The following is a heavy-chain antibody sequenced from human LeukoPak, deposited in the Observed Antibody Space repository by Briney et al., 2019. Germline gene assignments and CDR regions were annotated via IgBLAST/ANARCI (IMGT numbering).Heavy chain of an antibody. J-gene: IGHJ6*03. CDR2: ISSNGGST. Sequence: GGSLRLSCAASGFTFSSYAMHWVRQAPGKGLEYISAISSNGGSTCYANSVKGRFTISRDNSKNTLYLQMGSLRAEDMAVYYCARDVRGYSYGSYYYYYYYMDVWGKGTTVTVSS. CDR1: GFTFSSYA. V-gene: IGHV3-64*01. D-gene: IGHD5-18*01. CDR3: ARDVRGYSYGSYYYYYYYMDV.